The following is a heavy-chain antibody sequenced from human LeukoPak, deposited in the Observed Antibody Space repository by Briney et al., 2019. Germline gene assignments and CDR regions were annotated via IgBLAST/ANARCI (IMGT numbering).Heavy chain of an antibody. J-gene: IGHJ5*02. D-gene: IGHD3-10*01. CDR1: GYTFTSYG. V-gene: IGHV1-3*01. CDR3: ARERLYGSGSYTDFDP. Sequence: GASVKVSCKASGYTFTSYGISWVRQAPGQWLEWMGWIHAGNGNTKYSQKFQGRVTIARDTSASTAYMELSSLRSEDTAVYYCARERLYGSGSYTDFDPWGQGTLVTVSS. CDR2: IHAGNGNT.